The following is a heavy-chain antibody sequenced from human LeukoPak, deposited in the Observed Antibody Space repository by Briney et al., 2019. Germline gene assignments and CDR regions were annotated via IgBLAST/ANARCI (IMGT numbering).Heavy chain of an antibody. CDR1: GGSINDAY. Sequence: PSETLSLTCTVSGGSINDAYWSWIRQPPGKGLEWIGYIYYSGSTNYNPSLKSRVTISVDTSKNQFSLRLSSVTAADTAVYYCARELPRSLVMIVVPDAFDIWGQGTMVTVSS. V-gene: IGHV4-59*01. D-gene: IGHD3-22*01. J-gene: IGHJ3*02. CDR3: ARELPRSLVMIVVPDAFDI. CDR2: IYYSGST.